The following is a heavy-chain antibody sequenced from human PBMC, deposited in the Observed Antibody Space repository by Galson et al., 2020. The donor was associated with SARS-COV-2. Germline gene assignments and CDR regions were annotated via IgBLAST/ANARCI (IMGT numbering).Heavy chain of an antibody. CDR2: ISYDGSNK. CDR1: GFTFGSYG. CDR3: AKDAPSDYGDDGPFDY. Sequence: GGSLRLSCAASGFTFGSYGMHWVRQAPGKGLEWVAVISYDGSNKYYADSVKGRFTISRDNSKNTLYLQMNSLRAEDTAVYYCAKDAPSDYGDDGPFDYWGQGTLVTVSS. J-gene: IGHJ4*02. D-gene: IGHD4-17*01. V-gene: IGHV3-30*18.